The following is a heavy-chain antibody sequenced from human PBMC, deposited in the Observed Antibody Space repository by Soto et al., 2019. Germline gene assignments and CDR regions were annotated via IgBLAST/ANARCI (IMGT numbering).Heavy chain of an antibody. Sequence: EVQLVESGGGLIQPGGSLRLSCAASGFTVSSNYMSWVRQAPGKGLEWVSVIYSGGSTYYADSVKGRFTISRDNSKNMLYLQMNSLRAEDTVVYYCARHITMDPLLVYWGQGALVTVSS. CDR3: ARHITMDPLLVY. D-gene: IGHD3-10*01. CDR1: GFTVSSNY. V-gene: IGHV3-53*01. J-gene: IGHJ4*02. CDR2: IYSGGST.